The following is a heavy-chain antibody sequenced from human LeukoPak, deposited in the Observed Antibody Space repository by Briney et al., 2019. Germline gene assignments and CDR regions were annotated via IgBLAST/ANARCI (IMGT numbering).Heavy chain of an antibody. CDR1: GYTCTSYG. V-gene: IGHV1-18*01. Sequence: ASVKVSFKASGYTCTSYGISWVRQPPGQGLEWMGLICAHNGNTNYAQKLQGRVTMTTDTSTSTAYMELRSLRSDDTAVYYCASVSAVAGHYYYYGMDVWGQGTTVTVSS. CDR3: ASVSAVAGHYYYYGMDV. J-gene: IGHJ6*02. CDR2: ICAHNGNT. D-gene: IGHD6-19*01.